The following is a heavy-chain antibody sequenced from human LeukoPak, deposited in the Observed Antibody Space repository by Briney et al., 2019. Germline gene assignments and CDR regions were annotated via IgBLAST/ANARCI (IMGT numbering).Heavy chain of an antibody. Sequence: GGSLGLTCAASGFTFRIFWMHWARQAPGKGLVWVSRIKDDGSSTNYADSVKGRFTISRDNAKNTLYLQMNSLRAEDTAVYYCARGLMDDSSLYLDYWGQGTLVTVSS. CDR2: IKDDGSST. CDR3: ARGLMDDSSLYLDY. CDR1: GFTFRIFW. J-gene: IGHJ4*02. V-gene: IGHV3-74*01. D-gene: IGHD3-22*01.